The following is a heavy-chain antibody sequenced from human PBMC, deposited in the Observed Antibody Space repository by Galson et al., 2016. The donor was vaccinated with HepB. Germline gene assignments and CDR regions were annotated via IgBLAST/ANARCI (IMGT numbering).Heavy chain of an antibody. CDR3: ATVFVVTPH. J-gene: IGHJ4*02. D-gene: IGHD2-21*01. V-gene: IGHV3-15*01. CDR2: IKSKIDGGTT. Sequence: SLRLSCAASGFTFHSAWMNWVRQAPGKGLEWVGHIKSKIDGGTTDYAALVRGRFIISRDDSKNTVSLQMNGLKTEDTAVYYCATVFVVTPHWGQGTLVTVSS. CDR1: GFTFHSAW.